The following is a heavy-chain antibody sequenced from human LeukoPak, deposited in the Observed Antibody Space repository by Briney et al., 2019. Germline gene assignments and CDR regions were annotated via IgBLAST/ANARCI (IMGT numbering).Heavy chain of an antibody. CDR1: GYTFTGYY. CDR2: INPNSGGT. CDR3: ARDKDTMVRGVSNWFVP. D-gene: IGHD3-10*01. Sequence: ASVKVSCTASGYTFTGYYMHWVRQAPGQGLEWMGWINPNSGGTNYAQKFQGRVTMTRDTSISTAYMELSRLRSDDTAVYYCARDKDTMVRGVSNWFVPWGQGTLVTVSS. J-gene: IGHJ5*02. V-gene: IGHV1-2*02.